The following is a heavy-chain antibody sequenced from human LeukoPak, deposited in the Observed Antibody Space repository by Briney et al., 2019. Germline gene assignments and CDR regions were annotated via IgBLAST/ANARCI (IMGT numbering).Heavy chain of an antibody. J-gene: IGHJ4*02. CDR3: ATEGEEWTNFDY. Sequence: GGSLRLSSVASGFTFSSTGLHWVRQAPGKGLEWVAMISPDGTKTFYTDSMKGRLTISRDNSNNTLYLRMNSLRVEDTALYYCATEGEEWTNFDYWGQGTLVIVSS. D-gene: IGHD3-3*01. V-gene: IGHV3-33*03. CDR2: ISPDGTKT. CDR1: GFTFSSTG.